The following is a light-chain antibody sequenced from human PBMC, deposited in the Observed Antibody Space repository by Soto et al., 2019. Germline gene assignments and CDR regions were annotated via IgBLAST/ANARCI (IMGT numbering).Light chain of an antibody. J-gene: IGKJ5*01. CDR2: KVS. Sequence: DVVMTQSPLSLPVPLGQPASISCRCNQSLVHSDGIAYFSWFQQKPGRSPRSLIYKVSNRASGVPARFRGSGSGTDCALKISSVEAEDVSVYYCMQGTHWPITFGQGTRLGI. CDR3: MQGTHWPIT. CDR1: QSLVHSDGIAY. V-gene: IGKV2-30*02.